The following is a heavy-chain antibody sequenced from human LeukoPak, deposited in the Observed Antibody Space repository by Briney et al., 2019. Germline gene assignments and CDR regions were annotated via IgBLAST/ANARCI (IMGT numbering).Heavy chain of an antibody. CDR1: GFTVSSNY. CDR3: AREGGYSGYDYVPTFFDY. CDR2: IYSGGST. Sequence: PGGSLRLSCAASGFTVSSNYMSCVRQAPGKGLEWVSVIYSGGSTYYADSVKGRFTISRDNSKNTLYLKMNSLRAEDTAVYYCAREGGYSGYDYVPTFFDYWGQGTLVTVSA. V-gene: IGHV3-53*01. D-gene: IGHD5-12*01. J-gene: IGHJ4*02.